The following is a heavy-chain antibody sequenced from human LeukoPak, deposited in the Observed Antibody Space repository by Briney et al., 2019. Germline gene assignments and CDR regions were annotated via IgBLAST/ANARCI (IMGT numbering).Heavy chain of an antibody. D-gene: IGHD5-18*01. V-gene: IGHV4-59*01. CDR2: IYYGGST. Sequence: SETLSLTCTVSGGSISSYYWSWIRQPPGKGLEWIGDIYYGGSTNYNPSLKSRVTISVDTSKNQFSLKLSSVTAADTAVYYCARGGYSYGLVYWGQGTLVTVSS. J-gene: IGHJ4*02. CDR3: ARGGYSYGLVY. CDR1: GGSISSYY.